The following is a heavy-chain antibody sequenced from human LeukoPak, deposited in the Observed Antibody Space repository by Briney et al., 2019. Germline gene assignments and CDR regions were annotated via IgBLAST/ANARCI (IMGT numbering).Heavy chain of an antibody. Sequence: GGSLRLSCAASTFTFNANWMSWVRQTPGKGREWVATIKRDGLEKYYVDPVKGRFTISRDNAKNSVYLQMNSLRVDDTAVYYCARLLGDRTIYDYWGQGTLVTVSS. D-gene: IGHD1-26*01. CDR3: ARLLGDRTIYDY. V-gene: IGHV3-7*01. CDR1: TFTFNANW. J-gene: IGHJ4*02. CDR2: IKRDGLEK.